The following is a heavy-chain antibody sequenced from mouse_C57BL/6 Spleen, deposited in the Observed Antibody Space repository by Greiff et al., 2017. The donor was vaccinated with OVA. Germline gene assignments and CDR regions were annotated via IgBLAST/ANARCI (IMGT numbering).Heavy chain of an antibody. V-gene: IGHV5-6*01. D-gene: IGHD1-1*01. CDR2: ISSGGSYT. CDR3: ARQRYYGSSYWYFDV. J-gene: IGHJ1*03. CDR1: GFTFSSYG. Sequence: DVHLVESGGDLVKPGGSLKLSCAASGFTFSSYGMSWVRQTPDKRLEWVATISSGGSYTYYPDSVKGRFTISRDNAKNTLYLQMSSLKPEDTAMYYCARQRYYGSSYWYFDVWGTGTTVTVSS.